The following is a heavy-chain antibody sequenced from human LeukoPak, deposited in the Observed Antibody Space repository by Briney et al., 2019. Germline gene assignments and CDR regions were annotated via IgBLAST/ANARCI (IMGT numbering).Heavy chain of an antibody. D-gene: IGHD3-10*02. Sequence: SETLSLTCTVSGGSMSSYYWSWIRQPAGKGLEWIGRIYTSGSTNYSPSLKSRVTMSVDTSKNLFSLKLNSVTAADTAVYYCARAPTFGYWFDPWGQGTLVTVSS. V-gene: IGHV4-4*07. CDR1: GGSMSSYY. CDR2: IYTSGST. J-gene: IGHJ5*02. CDR3: ARAPTFGYWFDP.